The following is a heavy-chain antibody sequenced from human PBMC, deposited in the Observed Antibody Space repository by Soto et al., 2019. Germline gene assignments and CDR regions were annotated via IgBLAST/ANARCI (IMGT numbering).Heavy chain of an antibody. CDR2: ISGSGGLT. CDR3: AKDTRDPPVWYFDL. Sequence: PGGSLRLSCAASGFTFSSYAMSWVRQAPGKGLEWVSGISGSGGLTYYADSVKGRFTISRDNSKNTLYLQMNSLRAEDTAVYYCAKDTRDPPVWYFDLWGRGALVTVSS. J-gene: IGHJ2*01. V-gene: IGHV3-23*01. CDR1: GFTFSSYA.